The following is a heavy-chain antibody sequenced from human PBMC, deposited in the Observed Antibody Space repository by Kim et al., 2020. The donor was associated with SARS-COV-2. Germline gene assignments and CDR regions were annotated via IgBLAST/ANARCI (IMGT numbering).Heavy chain of an antibody. D-gene: IGHD6-19*01. CDR1: GFTFDDYA. V-gene: IGHV3-9*01. CDR2: ISWNSGSI. CDR3: AKDIGYSSGGSDY. J-gene: IGHJ4*02. Sequence: GGSLRLSCAASGFTFDDYAMHWVRQAPGKGLEWVSGISWNSGSIGYADSVKGRFTISRDNAKNSLYLQMNSLRAEDTALYYCAKDIGYSSGGSDYWCQGT.